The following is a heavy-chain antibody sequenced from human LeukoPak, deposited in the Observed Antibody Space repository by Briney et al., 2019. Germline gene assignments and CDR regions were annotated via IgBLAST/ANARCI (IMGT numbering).Heavy chain of an antibody. Sequence: GASVKVSCKASGGTFSSYAISWVRQAPGQGLEWMGGIVPIFGTANYAQKFQGRVTITADESTSTAYMELSSLRSEDTAVYYCARDLQGWKSFDYYYYIDVWGKGTTVTVSS. CDR3: ARDLQGWKSFDYYYYIDV. D-gene: IGHD1-1*01. CDR1: GGTFSSYA. CDR2: IVPIFGTA. J-gene: IGHJ6*03. V-gene: IGHV1-69*01.